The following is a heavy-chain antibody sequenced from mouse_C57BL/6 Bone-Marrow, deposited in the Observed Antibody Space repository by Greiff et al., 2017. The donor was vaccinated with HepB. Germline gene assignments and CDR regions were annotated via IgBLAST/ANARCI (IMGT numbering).Heavy chain of an antibody. CDR3: AREGGVWLLRAWFAY. Sequence: EVKLEESGAELVKPGASVKLSCTASGFNIKDYYMHWVKQRPEQGLEWIGRIDPEDGETKYAPKFQGKATITADTSSNTAYLQLSSLTSEDSAVYYCAREGGVWLLRAWFAYWGQGTLVTVSA. D-gene: IGHD2-3*01. J-gene: IGHJ3*01. CDR2: IDPEDGET. V-gene: IGHV14-2*01. CDR1: GFNIKDYY.